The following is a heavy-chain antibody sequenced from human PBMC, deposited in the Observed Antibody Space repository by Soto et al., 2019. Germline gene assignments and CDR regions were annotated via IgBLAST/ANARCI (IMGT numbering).Heavy chain of an antibody. CDR3: VHSPNVAVDH. CDR2: ISQTETT. CDR1: GESFGGFY. Sequence: SETLSLTCVVYGESFGGFYWSWVRQSPGKGLEWIGEISQTETTAYSPSLKGRVSISADTSKKQFSLTLTSVTAADTAVYYCVHSPNVAVDHWGHGTLVTVSS. J-gene: IGHJ4*01. V-gene: IGHV4-34*01. D-gene: IGHD2-15*01.